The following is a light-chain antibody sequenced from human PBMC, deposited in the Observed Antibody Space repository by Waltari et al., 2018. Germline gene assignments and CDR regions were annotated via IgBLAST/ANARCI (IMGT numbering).Light chain of an antibody. V-gene: IGLV2-23*02. J-gene: IGLJ2*01. Sequence: QSALTQPASVSGSPGQSITISCAGTSMDFWSYNFVTRSQQHPGKAPRLMIYEATRRPSGVSNPFSGSKSGNTASLTISGLQAEDVADYFCCSYTTSNTVVFGGGTKLTVL. CDR2: EAT. CDR3: CSYTTSNTVV. CDR1: SMDFWSYNF.